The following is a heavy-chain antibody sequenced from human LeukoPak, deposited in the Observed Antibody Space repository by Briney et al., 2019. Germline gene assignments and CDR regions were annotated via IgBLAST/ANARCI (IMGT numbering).Heavy chain of an antibody. J-gene: IGHJ4*02. D-gene: IGHD1-26*01. CDR2: ISSDGITT. Sequence: GGSLRLPCAASGFTFSSYAMSWVRRAPGKGLVWVSRISSDGITTNYAGAVKGRFTMSRDNAKNTLFLQMNTLRAEDTAVYYCVRDLGELPTYWGQGTLVTVSS. CDR3: VRDLGELPTY. CDR1: GFTFSSYA. V-gene: IGHV3-74*01.